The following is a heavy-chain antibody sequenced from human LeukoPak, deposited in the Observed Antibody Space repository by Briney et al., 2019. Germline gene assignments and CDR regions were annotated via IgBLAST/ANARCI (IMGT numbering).Heavy chain of an antibody. CDR2: INAGNGNT. CDR3: ARFLNYYGPGSYDY. D-gene: IGHD3-10*01. CDR1: RDTFTSYA. J-gene: IGHJ4*02. Sequence: VASVKVSCKASRDTFTSYAMHSVRQAPGQRGEWMGWINAGNGNTKYSQKLQGRVTITRDTSASTAYMELSSLRSEDKAVYYCARFLNYYGPGSYDYWGQGTLVTVSS. V-gene: IGHV1-3*01.